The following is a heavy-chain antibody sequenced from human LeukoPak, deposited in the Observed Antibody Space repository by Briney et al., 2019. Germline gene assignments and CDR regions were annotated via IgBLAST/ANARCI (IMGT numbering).Heavy chain of an antibody. CDR1: GYSITRGYY. J-gene: IGHJ6*03. V-gene: IGHV4-38-2*02. Sequence: SETLSLICTVSGYSITRGYYWGWIRQPPGKGLEWIGSIYHSGSTYYNPSLKSRVGISVDTSKNQFSLKLNSVTAADTAVYYCARSGPYYYHYMDVWGKGTTVTVSS. D-gene: IGHD3-10*01. CDR2: IYHSGST. CDR3: ARSGPYYYHYMDV.